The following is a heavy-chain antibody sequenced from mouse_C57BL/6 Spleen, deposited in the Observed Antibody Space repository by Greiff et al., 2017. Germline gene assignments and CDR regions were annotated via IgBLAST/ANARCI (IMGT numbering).Heavy chain of an antibody. Sequence: EVKLVESGPGLVKPSQSLSLTCSVTGYSITSGYYWNWIRQFPGNKLEWMGYISYDGSNNYNPSLKNRISITRDTSKNQFFLKLNSVTTEDTATYYCARGGDPTGFAYWGQGTLVTVSA. CDR2: ISYDGSN. J-gene: IGHJ3*01. CDR3: ARGGDPTGFAY. D-gene: IGHD3-2*01. V-gene: IGHV3-6*01. CDR1: GYSITSGYY.